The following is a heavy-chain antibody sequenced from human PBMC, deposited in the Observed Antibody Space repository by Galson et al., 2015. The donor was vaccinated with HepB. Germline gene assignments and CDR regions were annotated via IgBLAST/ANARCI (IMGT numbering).Heavy chain of an antibody. CDR3: ARDFAWNYDY. Sequence: LRLSCAAYGFTFSTYSMHWVRQAPGKGLEWVAAISDTGNFKVYADSVKGRFTLSRDNSQNTLYVQMDNLRVEDTAMYFCARDFAWNYDYWGQGTLVAVSS. CDR1: GFTFSTYS. V-gene: IGHV3-30-3*01. D-gene: IGHD1-7*01. CDR2: ISDTGNFK. J-gene: IGHJ4*02.